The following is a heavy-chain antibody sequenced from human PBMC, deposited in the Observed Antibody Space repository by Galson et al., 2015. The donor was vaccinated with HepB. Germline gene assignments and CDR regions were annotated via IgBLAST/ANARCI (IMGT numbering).Heavy chain of an antibody. CDR1: GFTFSSYG. CDR3: AKGLRWSPQTLIDY. CDR2: ISYDGSNK. Sequence: SLRLSCAASGFTFSSYGMHWVRQAPGKGLEWVAVISYDGSNKYYADSVKGRFTISRDNSKNTLYLQMNSLRAEDTAVYYCAKGLRWSPQTLIDYWGQGTLVTVSS. D-gene: IGHD4-23*01. V-gene: IGHV3-30*18. J-gene: IGHJ4*02.